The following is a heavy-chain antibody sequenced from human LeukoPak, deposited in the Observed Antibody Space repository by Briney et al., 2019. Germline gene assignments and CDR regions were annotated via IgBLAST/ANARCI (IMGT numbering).Heavy chain of an antibody. J-gene: IGHJ4*02. CDR2: IYYSGST. CDR1: GGSISSSSYY. D-gene: IGHD2-15*01. CDR3: ARDPGYCSGGSCRWRGVYYFDY. Sequence: PSETLSLTCTVSGGSISSSSYYWGWIRPPPGKGLEWIGSIYYSGSTYYNPSLKSRVTISVDTSKNQFSLKLSSVTAADTAVYYCARDPGYCSGGSCRWRGVYYFDYWGQGTQVTVSS. V-gene: IGHV4-39*02.